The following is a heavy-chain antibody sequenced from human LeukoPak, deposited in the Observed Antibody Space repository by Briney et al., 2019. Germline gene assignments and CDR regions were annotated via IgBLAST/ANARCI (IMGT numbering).Heavy chain of an antibody. CDR3: ARAGASLYCSSTSCYGV. Sequence: GESLKISCKGSGYSFTSYWIGWVRQMPGKGLEWMGIIYPGDSDTRYSPSFQGQVTISADKSISTAYLQWSSLKASDTAMYYRARAGASLYCSSTSCYGVWGQGTLVTVSS. J-gene: IGHJ4*02. CDR2: IYPGDSDT. D-gene: IGHD2-2*01. CDR1: GYSFTSYW. V-gene: IGHV5-51*01.